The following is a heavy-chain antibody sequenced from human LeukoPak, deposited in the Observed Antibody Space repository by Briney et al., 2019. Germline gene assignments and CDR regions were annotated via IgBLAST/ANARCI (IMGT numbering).Heavy chain of an antibody. CDR1: GGSISSSNW. J-gene: IGHJ4*02. CDR2: IHPSGEI. D-gene: IGHD6-13*01. V-gene: IGHV4-4*02. Sequence: SETLSLTCGVSGGSISSSNWWSWVRQPPGKGLEWIGEIHPSGEINYNPSLKSRVTISLDKSKNQFSLKMTSVTAADTAIYYCARGKQQLVPPFDYWGQGALVTVSS. CDR3: ARGKQQLVPPFDY.